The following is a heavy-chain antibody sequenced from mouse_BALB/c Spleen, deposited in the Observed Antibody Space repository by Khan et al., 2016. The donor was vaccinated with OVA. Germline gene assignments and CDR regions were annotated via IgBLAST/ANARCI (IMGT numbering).Heavy chain of an antibody. D-gene: IGHD2-14*01. Sequence: EVQLQESGGGSVKPGGSLKLSCEVSGFTFSSYVMSWIRQTPEKRLEWVASISSSGSTYYPVSVKGRFTISRDNDRNVVYLQMSSLRSEDMAMYYCAREAYRYDEYYFDYWGQGTTLTVSS. J-gene: IGHJ2*01. CDR2: ISSSGST. CDR3: AREAYRYDEYYFDY. CDR1: GFTFSSYV. V-gene: IGHV5-6-5*01.